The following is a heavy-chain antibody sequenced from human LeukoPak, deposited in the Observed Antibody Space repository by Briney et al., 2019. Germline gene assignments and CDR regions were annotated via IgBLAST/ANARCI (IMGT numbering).Heavy chain of an antibody. CDR1: GGSLSGYY. Sequence: SETLSLTCAVYGGSLSGYYWRWIRQPPGKGLEWIGEINHSGSTNYNPSLKSRVTISVDTSKNQFSLKLSSVTAADTAVYYCARGRRGYSYGPGYYYYMDVWGKGTTVTVSS. CDR3: ARGRRGYSYGPGYYYYMDV. J-gene: IGHJ6*03. D-gene: IGHD5-18*01. V-gene: IGHV4-34*01. CDR2: INHSGST.